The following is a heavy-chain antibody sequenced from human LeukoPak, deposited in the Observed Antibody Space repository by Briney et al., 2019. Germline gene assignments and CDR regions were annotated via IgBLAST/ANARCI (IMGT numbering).Heavy chain of an antibody. Sequence: GGSLRLSCTASGSIFSNHGMNWVRQAPGKGLEWISYVSSTSSDIYYLDSVKGRFTISRDNAKNSLYLQMNSLRAEDTSIYYCARRGPYFDYWGQGILVTVSS. CDR1: GSIFSNHG. CDR3: ARRGPYFDY. J-gene: IGHJ4*02. V-gene: IGHV3-21*05. D-gene: IGHD3-10*01. CDR2: VSSTSSDI.